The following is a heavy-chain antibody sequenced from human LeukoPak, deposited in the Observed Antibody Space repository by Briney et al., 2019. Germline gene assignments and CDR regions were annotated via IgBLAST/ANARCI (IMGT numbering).Heavy chain of an antibody. CDR1: GFTFSSYW. J-gene: IGHJ4*02. Sequence: GGSLRLSCAASGFTFSSYWMSWVRQAPGKGLEWVANIKQDGSEKYFVDSVEGRFAISRDNAKNSLYLQMNSLRAEDTAVYYCARSNDSRSGYLFDYWGPGILVTVSS. D-gene: IGHD3-3*01. CDR3: ARSNDSRSGYLFDY. V-gene: IGHV3-7*01. CDR2: IKQDGSEK.